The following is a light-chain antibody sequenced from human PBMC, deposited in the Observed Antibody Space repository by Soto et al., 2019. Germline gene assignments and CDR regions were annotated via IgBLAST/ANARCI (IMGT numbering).Light chain of an antibody. J-gene: IGKJ1*01. Sequence: DIQMTQSPSSLSASVGDSVTITCRASQNIKTYLNWYQQKPGKAPNLLIYAASSLHSGVPSRFSGSGSGTDVSLNISSLQPEDFATYYCQQSFSSPPWTFGQGTKVEIK. CDR1: QNIKTY. CDR3: QQSFSSPPWT. CDR2: AAS. V-gene: IGKV1-39*01.